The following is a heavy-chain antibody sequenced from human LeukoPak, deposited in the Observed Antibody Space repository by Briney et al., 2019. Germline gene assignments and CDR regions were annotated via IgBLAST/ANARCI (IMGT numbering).Heavy chain of an antibody. D-gene: IGHD3-16*01. CDR3: ARAWGGRGRSWGALEF. CDR1: GFNFNNYD. CDR2: IGTVADT. V-gene: IGHV3-13*01. J-gene: IGHJ4*02. Sequence: GGSLRLSCAASGFNFNNYDFHWVRQVAGKRLEWVAGIGTVADTFYPDSVMGRFTISRENAKNSFYLQMNSLRAGDTAVYYCARAWGGRGRSWGALEFWGQGIL.